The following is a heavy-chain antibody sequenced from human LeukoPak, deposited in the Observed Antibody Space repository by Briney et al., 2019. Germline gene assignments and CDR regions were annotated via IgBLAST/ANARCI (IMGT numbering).Heavy chain of an antibody. Sequence: PGGSLRLSCAASGFTFSSYWMSWVRQAPGKGLEWVANIKQDGSEKYYVDSVKGRFTISRDNAKNSLYLQMNSLRAEDTAVYYCARMGAYYDSSGYWHWGQGTLVTVSS. V-gene: IGHV3-7*01. J-gene: IGHJ4*02. D-gene: IGHD3-22*01. CDR3: ARMGAYYDSSGYWH. CDR1: GFTFSSYW. CDR2: IKQDGSEK.